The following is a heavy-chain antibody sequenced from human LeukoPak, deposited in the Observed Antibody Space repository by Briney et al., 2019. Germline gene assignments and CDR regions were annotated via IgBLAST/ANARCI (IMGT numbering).Heavy chain of an antibody. CDR2: IYTSGST. V-gene: IGHV4-4*07. CDR3: ARDPAVTTVWYFDL. J-gene: IGHJ2*01. Sequence: SETLSLTCTVSGGSISSYYWSWIRQPAGKGLEWIGRIYTSGSTNYNPSLKSRVTISVDTSKNQFSLKLSSVTAADTAVYYCARDPAVTTVWYFDLWGRGTLVTVSS. CDR1: GGSISSYY. D-gene: IGHD4-17*01.